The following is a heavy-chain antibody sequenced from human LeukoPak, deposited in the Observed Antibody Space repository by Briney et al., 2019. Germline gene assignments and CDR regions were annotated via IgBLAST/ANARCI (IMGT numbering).Heavy chain of an antibody. CDR3: ASLYYYDSSGYLTAIDY. D-gene: IGHD3-22*01. V-gene: IGHV4-31*03. CDR1: GGSISSGGYY. Sequence: SQTLSLTCTVSGGSISSGGYYWSWIRQHPGKGLEWIGYIYYSGSTYYNPSLKSRVTISVDTPKNQFSLKLSSVTAADTAVYYCASLYYYDSSGYLTAIDYWGQGTLVTVS. J-gene: IGHJ4*02. CDR2: IYYSGST.